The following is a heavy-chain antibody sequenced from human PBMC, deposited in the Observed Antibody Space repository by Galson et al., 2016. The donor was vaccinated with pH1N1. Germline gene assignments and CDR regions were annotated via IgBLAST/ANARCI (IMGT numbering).Heavy chain of an antibody. V-gene: IGHV3-9*01. CDR2: ISWNSGSI. CDR3: AKDMGYNWNYGQLDL. Sequence: SLRLSCAASRFTFDDYAMHWVRQAPGKGLEWVSGISWNSGSIGYADPVKGRFTISRDNAKNSLYLQMNSLRAEDTALYYCAKDMGYNWNYGQLDLWGRGTLVTVSS. CDR1: RFTFDDYA. J-gene: IGHJ2*01. D-gene: IGHD1-7*01.